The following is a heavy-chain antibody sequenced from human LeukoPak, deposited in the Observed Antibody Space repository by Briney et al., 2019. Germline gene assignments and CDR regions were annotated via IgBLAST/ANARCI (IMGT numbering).Heavy chain of an antibody. CDR2: IGTAGDT. Sequence: GGSLRLSCAASGFTFSSYDMHWVRQATGKGLEWVSVIGTAGDTYYSDSVKGRFTISRESAKNSLYLQMNSLRAEDTAVYYCARVFYPSRAFDIWGQGTMVTVSS. CDR3: ARVFYPSRAFDI. CDR1: GFTFSSYD. J-gene: IGHJ3*02. D-gene: IGHD3-9*01. V-gene: IGHV3-13*01.